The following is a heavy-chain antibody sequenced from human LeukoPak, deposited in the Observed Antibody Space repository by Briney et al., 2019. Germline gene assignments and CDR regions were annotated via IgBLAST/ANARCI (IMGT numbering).Heavy chain of an antibody. D-gene: IGHD3-22*01. Sequence: GGSLRLSCAASGFTFSNYAIHWVRQAPGKGLEWVAVISHDGSNKYYADSVKGRFTISRDNSKNTLYLQMNSLRAEDTAFYYCARVQQYDKFDYWGQGTQVTVSS. CDR1: GFTFSNYA. CDR2: ISHDGSNK. V-gene: IGHV3-30*04. CDR3: ARVQQYDKFDY. J-gene: IGHJ4*02.